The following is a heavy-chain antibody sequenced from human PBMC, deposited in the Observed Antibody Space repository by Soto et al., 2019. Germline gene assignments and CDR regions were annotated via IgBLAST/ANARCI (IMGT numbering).Heavy chain of an antibody. CDR2: IIPFVGTT. D-gene: IGHD4-17*01. Sequence: QVQLVQSGAEVKKPGSSVKVSCKASGGTFSTYTFSWVRQAPGQGLEWMGRIIPFVGTTNYAQKFQGRVTITADKSTRRGYMELSSLRSEDTAVYYCSREDYHDHYLDYSGHVTLVNLSS. J-gene: IGHJ4*01. V-gene: IGHV1-69*08. CDR1: GGTFSTYT. CDR3: SREDYHDHYLDY.